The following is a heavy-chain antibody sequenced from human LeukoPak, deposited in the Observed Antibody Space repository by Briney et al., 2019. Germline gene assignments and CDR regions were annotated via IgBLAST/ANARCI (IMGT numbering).Heavy chain of an antibody. J-gene: IGHJ4*02. CDR2: IYYSGST. Sequence: PSETLSLTCTVSGGSISSYYWSWIRQPPGKGLEWIGYIYYSGSTNYNPSLKSRVTISVDTSKNQFSLKLSSVTAADTAVYYCADGYNIDYWGQGTLVTVSS. CDR3: ADGYNIDY. D-gene: IGHD5-24*01. V-gene: IGHV4-59*01. CDR1: GGSISSYY.